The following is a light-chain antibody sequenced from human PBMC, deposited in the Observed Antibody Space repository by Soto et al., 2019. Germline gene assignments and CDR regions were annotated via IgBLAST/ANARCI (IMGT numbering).Light chain of an antibody. CDR1: SSNIGAGYD. CDR3: QTYDSSLIGWV. V-gene: IGLV1-40*01. J-gene: IGLJ3*02. CDR2: GNS. Sequence: QSVLTQPPSVSGAPGQRVTISFTGSSSNIGAGYDVHWYQQLPGTAPKLLIYGNSNRPSGVPDRVSGSKSGTSASLAITGLQAEDGAEYYCQTYDSSLIGWVFGGGTKLTVL.